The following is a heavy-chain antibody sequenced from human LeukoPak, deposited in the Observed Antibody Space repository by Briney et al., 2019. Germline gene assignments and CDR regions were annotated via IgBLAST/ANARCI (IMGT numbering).Heavy chain of an antibody. CDR3: ARQGSGNYLSPVNY. CDR1: GGSISSSSYY. D-gene: IGHD1-26*01. CDR2: IYYSWST. V-gene: IGHV4-39*01. Sequence: PSETLSLTCTVSGGSISSSSYYWGWIRQPPGKGLEWIGTIYYSWSTYYNPSLKSRVTISVDTSKTQFSLKLSSVTAADTAVYYCARQGSGNYLSPVNYWGQGTLVTVSS. J-gene: IGHJ4*02.